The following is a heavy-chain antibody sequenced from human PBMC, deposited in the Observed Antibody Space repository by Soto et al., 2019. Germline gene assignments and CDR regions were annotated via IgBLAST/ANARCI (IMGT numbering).Heavy chain of an antibody. V-gene: IGHV4-4*07. Sequence: QVQLQGSGPGQVKPSETLSLTYTVSGDSISDYFYWIWIRQPAGKGLEWIGRIYTDGTTKYNPSLKSRVTLSLDKSKNQFSLRMRPVTAAEAAFYYFAREVRGGFTGIFDQWGRGSRVTVSS. CDR2: IYTDGTT. CDR1: GDSISDYFY. J-gene: IGHJ4*02. CDR3: AREVRGGFTGIFDQ. D-gene: IGHD2-15*01.